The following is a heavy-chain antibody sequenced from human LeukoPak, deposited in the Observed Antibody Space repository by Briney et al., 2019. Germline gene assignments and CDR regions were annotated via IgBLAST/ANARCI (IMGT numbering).Heavy chain of an antibody. CDR3: AKDGGAGCSDDWCPPDS. Sequence: GRSLRLSCAASGFNFGGYAMHWVRQAPGKGLEWVSGISWNGDYIAYAGSVKGRFTISRDNAKNSLYLQMNSLNTDDTAFYFCAKDGGAGCSDDWCPPDSWGQGTLVTVSS. D-gene: IGHD3-9*01. CDR2: ISWNGDYI. J-gene: IGHJ4*02. CDR1: GFNFGGYA. V-gene: IGHV3-9*01.